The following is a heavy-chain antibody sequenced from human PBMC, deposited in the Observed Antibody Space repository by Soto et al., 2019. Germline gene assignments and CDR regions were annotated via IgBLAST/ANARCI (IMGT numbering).Heavy chain of an antibody. CDR1: GFTFSDYY. D-gene: IGHD3-22*01. CDR2: ISSSSSYT. Sequence: LRLSCAASGFTFSDYYMSWIRQAPGKGLEWVSYISSSSSYTNYADSVKGRFTISRDNAKNSLYLQMNSLRAEDTAVYYRARGSFPQTYYYDSSGYYPFDYWGQGTLVTVSS. CDR3: ARGSFPQTYYYDSSGYYPFDY. V-gene: IGHV3-11*06. J-gene: IGHJ4*02.